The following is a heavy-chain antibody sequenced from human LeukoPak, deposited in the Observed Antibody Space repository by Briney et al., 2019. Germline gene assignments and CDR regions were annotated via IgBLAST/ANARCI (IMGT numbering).Heavy chain of an antibody. CDR2: IYYSGSA. CDR3: ARAGGVKTAALDLDY. D-gene: IGHD6-25*01. CDR1: GGSISSGDYY. Sequence: SETLSLTCTVSGGSISSGDYYWSWIRQPPGKGLEWIENIYYSGSANHNPSLKSRVTISRDTSKNQFSLKLTSVTTADTAVYYCARAGGVKTAALDLDYWGQGTLVTVSS. J-gene: IGHJ4*02. V-gene: IGHV4-61*08.